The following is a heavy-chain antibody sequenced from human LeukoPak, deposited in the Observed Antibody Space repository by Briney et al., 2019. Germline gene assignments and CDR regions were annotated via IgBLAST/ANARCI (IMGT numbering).Heavy chain of an antibody. CDR1: GYTFTSYY. CDR2: INPSGGST. Sequence: ASVKVSCKASGYTFTSYYMHWVRQAPGQGLEWMGIINPSGGSTSYAQKFQGRVTMTRDTSTSTVYMELSSLRSEDTAVYYCARRIGSGGSYYRDGGLDYWGQGTLVTVSS. J-gene: IGHJ4*02. D-gene: IGHD1-26*01. V-gene: IGHV1-46*01. CDR3: ARRIGSGGSYYRDGGLDY.